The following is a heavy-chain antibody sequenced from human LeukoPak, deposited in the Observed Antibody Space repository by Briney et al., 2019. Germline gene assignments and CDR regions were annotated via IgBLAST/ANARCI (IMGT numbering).Heavy chain of an antibody. CDR1: GGTFSSYA. V-gene: IGHV1-69*05. Sequence: SVKVSCKASGGTFSSYAISWVRQAPGHGLEWMGRITPIFGTANYAQKFQGRVTITTDESTSTAYMELSSLRSEDTAVYYCAREVKDIVVVVAATPADYFDYWGQGTLVTVSS. J-gene: IGHJ4*02. D-gene: IGHD2-15*01. CDR2: ITPIFGTA. CDR3: AREVKDIVVVVAATPADYFDY.